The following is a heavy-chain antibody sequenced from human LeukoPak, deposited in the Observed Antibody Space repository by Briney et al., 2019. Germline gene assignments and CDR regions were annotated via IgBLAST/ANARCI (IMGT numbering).Heavy chain of an antibody. V-gene: IGHV1-69*04. CDR2: IIPILGIA. CDR1: GGTFSSYA. J-gene: IGHJ4*02. D-gene: IGHD3-22*01. CDR3: ARDDAYYYDSSGYYYVHHDY. Sequence: GASVKVSCKASGGTFSSYAISWVRQAPGQGLEWMGRIIPILGIANYAQKFQGRVTITADKSTSTAYMELSSLRSEDTAVYYCARDDAYYYDSSGYYYVHHDYWGQGTLVTVSS.